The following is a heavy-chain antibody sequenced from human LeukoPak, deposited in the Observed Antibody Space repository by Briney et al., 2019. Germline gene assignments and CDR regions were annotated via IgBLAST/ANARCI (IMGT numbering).Heavy chain of an antibody. J-gene: IGHJ4*02. CDR1: GGSISSYY. CDR3: ARDHSGTNYVMD. Sequence: PSETLSLTCTVSGGSISSYYWSWIRQPPGKGLEWIGYIYYSGSTNYNPSLKSRVTISVDTSKSQLSLKLRSVTAADTAVYYRARDHSGTNYVMDWGQGTLVTVSS. CDR2: IYYSGST. V-gene: IGHV4-59*01. D-gene: IGHD4/OR15-4a*01.